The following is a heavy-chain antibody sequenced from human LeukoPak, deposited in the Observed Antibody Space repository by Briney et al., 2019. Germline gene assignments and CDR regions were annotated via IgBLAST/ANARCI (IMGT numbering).Heavy chain of an antibody. J-gene: IGHJ2*01. D-gene: IGHD6-19*01. CDR3: ARKTDSSGWYPYFDL. Sequence: SETLSLTCTGSRGSISSSTYYWVWLRQPPGKGLEWIGSIYYSGRTYYNPSLKSRVTISVDTSKNQFSLRLTSVTAADTAVYYCARKTDSSGWYPYFDLWGRGTLVTVSS. CDR1: RGSISSSTYY. V-gene: IGHV4-39*01. CDR2: IYYSGRT.